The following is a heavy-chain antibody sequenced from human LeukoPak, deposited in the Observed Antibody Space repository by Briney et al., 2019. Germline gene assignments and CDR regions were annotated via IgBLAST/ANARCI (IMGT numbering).Heavy chain of an antibody. Sequence: SETLSLTCTVSGVSISSYYWSWIRQPAGKGLEWIGRIHTSGSTKYNPSLKSRVTMSVDTSKNQFSLKLSSVTAADTAVHYCARDQYYYGSGSLYMDVWGKGTTVTISS. CDR2: IHTSGST. D-gene: IGHD3-10*01. J-gene: IGHJ6*03. CDR1: GVSISSYY. CDR3: ARDQYYYGSGSLYMDV. V-gene: IGHV4-4*07.